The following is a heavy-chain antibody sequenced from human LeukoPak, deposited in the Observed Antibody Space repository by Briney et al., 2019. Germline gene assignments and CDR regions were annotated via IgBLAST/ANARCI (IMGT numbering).Heavy chain of an antibody. CDR2: INHSGST. CDR3: ARGRGSGWSPDP. D-gene: IGHD6-19*01. J-gene: IGHJ5*02. CDR1: GGSFSGYY. Sequence: PSETLSLTCAVYGGSFSGYYRSWTRQPPGKGLEWIGEINHSGSTNYNPSLKSRVTISVDTSKNQFSLKLSSVTAADTAVYYCARGRGSGWSPDPWGQGTLVTVSS. V-gene: IGHV4-34*01.